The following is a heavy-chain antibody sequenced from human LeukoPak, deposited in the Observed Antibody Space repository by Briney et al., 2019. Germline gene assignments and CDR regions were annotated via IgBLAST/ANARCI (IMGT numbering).Heavy chain of an antibody. CDR3: ARAGPPYYFDY. CDR2: IYYSGST. V-gene: IGHV4-59*01. J-gene: IGHJ4*02. Sequence: SETLSLTCTVSGGSISSYYWSWIRQPPGKGLEWIGYIYYSGSTNYNPSLKSRVTISVDTSKNQFSLKLSSVTAADTAVYYCARAGPPYYFDYWGQGTLVTVSS. CDR1: GGSISSYY.